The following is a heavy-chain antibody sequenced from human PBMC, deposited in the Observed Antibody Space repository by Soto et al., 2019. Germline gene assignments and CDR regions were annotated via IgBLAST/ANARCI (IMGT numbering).Heavy chain of an antibody. J-gene: IGHJ5*02. CDR2: IWYDGSNK. D-gene: IGHD3-10*01. V-gene: IGHV3-33*01. CDR3: ARGSHVTMVRGNINP. Sequence: VQLVESGGGVVQPGRSLRLSCAASGFTFSSYGMHWVRQAPGKGLEWVAVIWYDGSNKYYADSVKGRFTISRDNSKNTLYLQMNSLRAEDTAVYYCARGSHVTMVRGNINPWGQGTLVTVSS. CDR1: GFTFSSYG.